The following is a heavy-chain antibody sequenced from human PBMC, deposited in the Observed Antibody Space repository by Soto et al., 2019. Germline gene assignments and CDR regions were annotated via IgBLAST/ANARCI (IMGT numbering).Heavy chain of an antibody. CDR3: ARDRLSSGWPEYFQH. CDR2: IYSGGST. CDR1: GFTVSSNY. J-gene: IGHJ1*01. V-gene: IGHV3-66*01. D-gene: IGHD6-19*01. Sequence: EVQLVESGGGLVQPGGSLRLSCAASGFTVSSNYMSWVRQAPGKGLEWVSVIYSGGSTYYADSVKGRFTISRDNSKNTLYLQMKSQRAEDTAVYYCARDRLSSGWPEYFQHWGQGTLVTVSS.